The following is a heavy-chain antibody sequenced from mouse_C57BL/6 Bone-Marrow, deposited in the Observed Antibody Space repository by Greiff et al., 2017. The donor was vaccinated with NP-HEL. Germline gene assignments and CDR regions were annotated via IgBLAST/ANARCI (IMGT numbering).Heavy chain of an antibody. V-gene: IGHV1-53*01. CDR2: INPSNGGT. CDR1: GYTFTSYW. D-gene: IGHD1-1*01. Sequence: QVHVKQPGTELVKPGASVKLSCKASGYTFTSYWMHWVKQRPGQGLEWIGNINPSNGGTNYNEKFKSKATLTVDKSSSTAYMQLSSLTSEDSAVYYCARRSSSPYYFDYWGQGTTLTVSS. CDR3: ARRSSSPYYFDY. J-gene: IGHJ2*01.